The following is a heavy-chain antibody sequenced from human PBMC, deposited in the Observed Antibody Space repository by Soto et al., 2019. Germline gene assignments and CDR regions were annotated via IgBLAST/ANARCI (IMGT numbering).Heavy chain of an antibody. J-gene: IGHJ4*02. CDR3: VRKYDIWSGFFDY. D-gene: IGHD3-3*01. Sequence: EVQLLDSGGGMVQPGGSLRLSCAASGFTFSGHVMTWVRQAPGKGLEWVSSISGSGETTYYADPVKGRFTISRDNSKNTVFLQMSSLRAEDTAVYYCVRKYDIWSGFFDYWGQGTLVTVSS. CDR2: ISGSGETT. V-gene: IGHV3-23*01. CDR1: GFTFSGHV.